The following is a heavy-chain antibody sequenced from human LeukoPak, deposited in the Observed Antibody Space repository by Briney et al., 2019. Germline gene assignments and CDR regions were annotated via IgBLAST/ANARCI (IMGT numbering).Heavy chain of an antibody. V-gene: IGHV1-2*02. CDR2: INPNSGGT. D-gene: IGHD1-26*01. J-gene: IGHJ4*02. Sequence: ASVKVPCKASGYTFTGYYMHWVRQAPGQGLEWMGWINPNSGGTNYAQKFQGRVTMTRDTSISTAYMELSRLRSDDTAVYYCARDLPGSYYGEVDYWGQGTLVTVSS. CDR3: ARDLPGSYYGEVDY. CDR1: GYTFTGYY.